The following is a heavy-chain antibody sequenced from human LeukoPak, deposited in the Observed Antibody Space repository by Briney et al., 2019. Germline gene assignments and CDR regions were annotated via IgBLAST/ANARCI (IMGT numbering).Heavy chain of an antibody. CDR3: ARGLKGIAVAGTLGDNWFDP. V-gene: IGHV1-2*06. Sequence: ASVKVSCKASGYTFTGYYMHWVRQAPGQGLEWMGRINPNSGGTNYAQKFQGRVTMTRDTPISTAYMELSRLRSDDTAVYYCARGLKGIAVAGTLGDNWFDPWGQGTLVTVSS. D-gene: IGHD6-19*01. CDR2: INPNSGGT. J-gene: IGHJ5*02. CDR1: GYTFTGYY.